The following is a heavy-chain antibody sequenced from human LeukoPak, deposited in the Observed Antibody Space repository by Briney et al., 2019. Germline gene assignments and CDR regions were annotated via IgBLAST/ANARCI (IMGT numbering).Heavy chain of an antibody. CDR1: GYTLTELS. Sequence: ASMKVSCKVSGYTLTELSMHWVRQAPGKGLEWMGGFDPEDGETIYAQKFQGRVTMTEDTSTDTAYMELSSLRSEDTAVYYCATARRYCSGGSCYNWFDPWGQGTLVTVSS. CDR3: ATARRYCSGGSCYNWFDP. J-gene: IGHJ5*02. CDR2: FDPEDGET. D-gene: IGHD2-15*01. V-gene: IGHV1-24*01.